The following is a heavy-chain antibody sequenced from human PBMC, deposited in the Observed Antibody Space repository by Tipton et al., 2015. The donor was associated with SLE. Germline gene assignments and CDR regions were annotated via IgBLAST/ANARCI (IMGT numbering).Heavy chain of an antibody. J-gene: IGHJ6*03. CDR1: GGSFSGYY. CDR3: ARGGEYGSSWYPRYYSYMDV. V-gene: IGHV4-34*01. CDR2: INHSGST. Sequence: TLSLTCAVYGGSFSGYYWSWIRQPPGKGLEWIGEINHSGSTNYNPSLKSRVTISVDTSKSQFSLKLRPVTAADTAVYYCARGGEYGSSWYPRYYSYMDVWGKGTTVTVSS. D-gene: IGHD6-13*01.